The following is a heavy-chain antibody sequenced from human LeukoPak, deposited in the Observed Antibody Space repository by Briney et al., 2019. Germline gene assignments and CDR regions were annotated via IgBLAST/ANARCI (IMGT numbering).Heavy chain of an antibody. D-gene: IGHD5-12*01. CDR1: GYTFTSYG. CDR2: ISAYNGNT. CDR3: ARDVGYDSYYYYYMDV. Sequence: ASVKVSCKASGYTFTSYGISWVRQAPGQGLEWMGWISAYNGNTNYAQKLQGRVTMTTDTSTSTAYMELRSLRSDDTAVYYCARDVGYDSYYYYYMDVWGKGTTVTVSS. J-gene: IGHJ6*03. V-gene: IGHV1-18*01.